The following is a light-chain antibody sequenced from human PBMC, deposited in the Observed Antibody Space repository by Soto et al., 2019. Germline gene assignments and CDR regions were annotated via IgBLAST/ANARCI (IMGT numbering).Light chain of an antibody. CDR2: GNN. CDR1: SSNIGANT. Sequence: QSVLTQPPSASGTPGQRVTMSWSGSSSNIGANTVTWYQQLPGTAPKLLIFGNNHRPSGVPDRFSGSKSGTSGSLAISGLQSEDEADYYCATWDDSLNGYVFGAGTKVTVL. V-gene: IGLV1-44*01. CDR3: ATWDDSLNGYV. J-gene: IGLJ1*01.